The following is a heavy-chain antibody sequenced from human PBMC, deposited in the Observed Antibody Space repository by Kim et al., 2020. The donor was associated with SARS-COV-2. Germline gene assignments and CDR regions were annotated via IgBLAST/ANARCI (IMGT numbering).Heavy chain of an antibody. J-gene: IGHJ4*02. V-gene: IGHV4-59*08. CDR3: ARQKVAGTLDY. Sequence: SETLSLTCTVSGGSISSYYWSWIRQPPGKGLEWIGYIYYSGSTNYNPSLKSRVTISVDTSKNQFSLKLSSVTAADTAVYYCARQKVAGTLDYWGQGTLVTVYS. CDR2: IYYSGST. CDR1: GGSISSYY. D-gene: IGHD6-19*01.